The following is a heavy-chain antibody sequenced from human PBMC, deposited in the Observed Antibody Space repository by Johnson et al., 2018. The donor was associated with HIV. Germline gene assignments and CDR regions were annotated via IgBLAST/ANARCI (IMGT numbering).Heavy chain of an antibody. Sequence: VQLVESGGGLVQPGRSLRLSCAASGFSFDDYAMHWVRQVPGKGLEWVSGISWNSGSIGYVDSVKGGFTVSRDNAKNSLYLQMNSLRAEDTALYYCATDVYGAREWRPAFDIWGQGTMVTVSS. CDR1: GFSFDDYA. CDR2: ISWNSGSI. CDR3: ATDVYGAREWRPAFDI. V-gene: IGHV3-9*01. D-gene: IGHD4-17*01. J-gene: IGHJ3*02.